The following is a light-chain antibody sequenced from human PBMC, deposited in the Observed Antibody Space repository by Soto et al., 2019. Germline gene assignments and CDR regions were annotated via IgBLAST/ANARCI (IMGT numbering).Light chain of an antibody. Sequence: DIQMTQSPSSLSASVGDRVTIMCRASQSISRYLNWYQQKPGKAPKFLIYTGSSLDSGVPSRFSGSGSGTDCTLTISSLQPEDVATYYCQQSYTSPYTFGQGTKLQIK. V-gene: IGKV1-39*01. J-gene: IGKJ2*01. CDR2: TGS. CDR1: QSISRY. CDR3: QQSYTSPYT.